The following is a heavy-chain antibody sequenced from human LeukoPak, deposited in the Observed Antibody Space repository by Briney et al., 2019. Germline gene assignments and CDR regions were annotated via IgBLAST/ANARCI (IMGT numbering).Heavy chain of an antibody. CDR3: TLRTDY. Sequence: GGSLRLSCGGSGFTFSRYAMTWVRQAPGQGLEWVAIISGSGADTHYAGSVEGRFTVSRDNSKNTVYLQMNSLRVEDTALYYCTLRTDYWGQGTRVTVSS. CDR1: GFTFSRYA. V-gene: IGHV3-23*01. CDR2: ISGSGADT. J-gene: IGHJ4*02.